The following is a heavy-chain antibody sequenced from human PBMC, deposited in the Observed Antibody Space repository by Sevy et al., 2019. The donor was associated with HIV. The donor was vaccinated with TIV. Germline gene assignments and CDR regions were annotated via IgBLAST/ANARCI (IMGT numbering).Heavy chain of an antibody. CDR2: IQSKSEGGTT. J-gene: IGHJ2*01. CDR3: TTMMRLYGDPNFWYFDL. CDR1: GFTFSNVW. V-gene: IGHV3-15*01. Sequence: GGSLRLSCAASGFTFSNVWTSWVRQASGKGLEWVGRIQSKSEGGTTDYAAPVIGRFSIARDESSETLYLQMNSLKTEDTAVYYCTTMMRLYGDPNFWYFDLWGRGTLVTVSS. D-gene: IGHD4-17*01.